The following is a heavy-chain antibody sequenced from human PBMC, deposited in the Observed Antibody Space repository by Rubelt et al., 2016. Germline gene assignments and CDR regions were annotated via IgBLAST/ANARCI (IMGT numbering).Heavy chain of an antibody. V-gene: IGHV4-59*08. J-gene: IGHJ3*02. Sequence: QVQLQESGPGLVKPSETLSLTCTVSGGSISSYYWSWIRQPPGKGLEWIGYIYYSGSTNYNPSLKSRVTISVDTSKNHFSLKLSSVTAADTAGYYCARHGGWEPLPDAFDIWGQGTMVTVSS. CDR2: IYYSGST. CDR3: ARHGGWEPLPDAFDI. CDR1: GGSISSYY. D-gene: IGHD1-26*01.